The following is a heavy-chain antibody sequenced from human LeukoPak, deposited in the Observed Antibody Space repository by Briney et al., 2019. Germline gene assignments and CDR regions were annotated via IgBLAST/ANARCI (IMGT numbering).Heavy chain of an antibody. J-gene: IGHJ3*02. CDR1: GFTFSDYY. CDR2: ISSRGTIT. D-gene: IGHD3-22*01. CDR3: ARTAYYYDSSGYDDAFDI. V-gene: IGHV3-11*01. Sequence: GGSLRLSCVASGFTFSDYYMSWIRQAPGKGLEWVSHISSRGTITYYADSVKGRFTISRDNAKNSLCLQMNSLRAEDTAVYYCARTAYYYDSSGYDDAFDIWGQGTMVTVPS.